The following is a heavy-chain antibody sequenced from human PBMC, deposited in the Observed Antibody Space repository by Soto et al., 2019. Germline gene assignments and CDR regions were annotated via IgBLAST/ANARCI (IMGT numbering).Heavy chain of an antibody. CDR2: MNPNSGNT. V-gene: IGHV1-8*01. J-gene: IGHJ6*03. CDR3: ARGDGYCSSTSCYLPMYYYYMDV. CDR1: GYTFTSYD. Sequence: ASVKVSCKASGYTFTSYDINWVRQATGQGLEWMGWMNPNSGNTGYAQKFQGRVTMTRNTSISTAYMELSSLRSEDTAVYYCARGDGYCSSTSCYLPMYYYYMDVWGKGTTVTVSS. D-gene: IGHD2-2*03.